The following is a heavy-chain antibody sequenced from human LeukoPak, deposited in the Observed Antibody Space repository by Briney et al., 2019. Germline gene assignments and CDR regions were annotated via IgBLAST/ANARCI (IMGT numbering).Heavy chain of an antibody. D-gene: IGHD3-10*01. CDR3: AKYTSGTSYRGLDQ. CDR1: GLTASSYA. J-gene: IGHJ4*02. Sequence: PGESLRLSCGASGLTASSYAMTWVRPAPGKGLEWVSTIIGSAVNTYYADSVKGRFTISRDDSKNTVYLQMNSLRAEDTAVHSCAKYTSGTSYRGLDQWGQGTLVTVSS. CDR2: IIGSAVNT. V-gene: IGHV3-23*01.